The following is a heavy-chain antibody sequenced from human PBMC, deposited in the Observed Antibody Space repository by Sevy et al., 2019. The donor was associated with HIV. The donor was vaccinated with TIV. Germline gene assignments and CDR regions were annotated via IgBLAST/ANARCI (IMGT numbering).Heavy chain of an antibody. Sequence: GGSLRLSCAASGFTFDDYAMHWVRQAPGKGLEWVSGISWNSGSIGYADSVKGRFTISRDNAKNSLYLQMNSLRAEDTALYYCAQSRTGTTKYYFDYWGQGTLVTVSS. J-gene: IGHJ4*02. CDR3: AQSRTGTTKYYFDY. CDR1: GFTFDDYA. CDR2: ISWNSGSI. D-gene: IGHD1-7*01. V-gene: IGHV3-9*01.